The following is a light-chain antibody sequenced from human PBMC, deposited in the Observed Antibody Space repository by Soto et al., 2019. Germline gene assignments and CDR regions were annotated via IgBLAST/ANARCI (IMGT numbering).Light chain of an antibody. V-gene: IGKV4-1*01. CDR3: QQCYSTPPT. CDR2: WAS. J-gene: IGKJ1*01. Sequence: DIVMTQSPDSLAVSLGERATINCKSSQSVLYSSNNKNYLAWYQQKPGQPPKLVIYWASTRESGVPDRFSGSGSGTDFILTISSLQAEDVAVYYCQQCYSTPPTFGQGPKVEIK. CDR1: QSVLYSSNNKNY.